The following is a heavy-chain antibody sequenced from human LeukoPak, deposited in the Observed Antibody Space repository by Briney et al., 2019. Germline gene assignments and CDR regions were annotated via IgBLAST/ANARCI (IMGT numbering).Heavy chain of an antibody. D-gene: IGHD3-9*01. J-gene: IGHJ4*02. CDR1: GFTLPTYW. CDR2: INGDGSAT. V-gene: IGHV3-74*01. Sequence: GGSLRLSCAASGFTLPTYWMHWARQAPGEGLEWVARINGDGSATHYADSVKGRFTISRDNAKNTLYLQMNSLRAEDTAVYFCARVLTGSNRQLDCWGQGTLVTVSS. CDR3: ARVLTGSNRQLDC.